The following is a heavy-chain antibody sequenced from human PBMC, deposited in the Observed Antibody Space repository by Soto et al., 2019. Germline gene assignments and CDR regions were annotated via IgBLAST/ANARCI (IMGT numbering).Heavy chain of an antibody. CDR3: AGFSEVAATEINWFDP. Sequence: SETLSLTCTVSGASINGGDYYWSWIRQPPGKGLEWIGYIYYSGSTYYNPSLKSRVTISVDTSKNQFSLKLSSVTAADTAVYYCAGFSEVAATEINWFDPWGQGTLVTV. J-gene: IGHJ5*02. CDR2: IYYSGST. V-gene: IGHV4-30-4*01. CDR1: GASINGGDYY. D-gene: IGHD2-15*01.